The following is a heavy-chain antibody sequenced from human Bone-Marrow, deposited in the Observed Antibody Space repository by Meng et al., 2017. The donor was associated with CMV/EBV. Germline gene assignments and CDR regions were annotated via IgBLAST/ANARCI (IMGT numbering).Heavy chain of an antibody. CDR3: ARVGGSTAGFNFDY. Sequence: GESLKISCAASGFTFSNTWMNWVRKAPGKGLEWVGHIKKKTDGGTADYAAPVKGRFIISRDDSKDTVYLQMNSLRAEDTAVYYCARVGGSTAGFNFDYWGQGTLVTVSS. J-gene: IGHJ4*02. V-gene: IGHV3-15*01. CDR1: GFTFSNTW. CDR2: IKKKTDGGTA. D-gene: IGHD3-16*01.